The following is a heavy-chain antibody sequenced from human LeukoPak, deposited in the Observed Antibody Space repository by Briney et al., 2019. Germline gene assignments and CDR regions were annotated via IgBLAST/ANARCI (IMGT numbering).Heavy chain of an antibody. J-gene: IGHJ1*01. V-gene: IGHV3-23*01. CDR1: GFSFSSYA. D-gene: IGHD3-22*01. CDR3: AKTYYYDSSGYYYVRYFQH. Sequence: PGGSLRLSCAASGFSFSSYAMSWVRQAPGKGLEWVSAISGSGGSTYYADSVEGRFTISRDNSKNTLYLQMNSLRAEDTAVYYCAKTYYYDSSGYYYVRYFQHWGQGTLVTVSS. CDR2: ISGSGGST.